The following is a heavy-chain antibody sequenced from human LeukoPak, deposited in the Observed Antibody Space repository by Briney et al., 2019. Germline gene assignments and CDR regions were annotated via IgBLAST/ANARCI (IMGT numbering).Heavy chain of an antibody. Sequence: SETLSLTCAVYGVSFSGYYWSWIRQPPGKGLEWIGEINHSGSTNYNPSPKSRVTISVDTYKNQFSLKLSSVTAAETAVYYCARGQDIVVVVAATPGRYYLDSWGQEALVTVSS. CDR2: INHSGST. CDR1: GVSFSGYY. CDR3: ARGQDIVVVVAATPGRYYLDS. V-gene: IGHV4-34*01. J-gene: IGHJ4*02. D-gene: IGHD2-15*01.